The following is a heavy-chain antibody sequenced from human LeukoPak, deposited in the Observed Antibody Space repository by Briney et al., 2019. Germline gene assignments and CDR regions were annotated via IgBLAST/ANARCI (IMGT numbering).Heavy chain of an antibody. CDR3: AKFSTYYDFWSGYLDAFDI. J-gene: IGHJ3*02. D-gene: IGHD3-3*01. Sequence: GGSLRLSCAASGFTFSSYAMSWVRQAPGKGLEGVSAISGSGGSTYYADSVKGRFTISRDNSKNTLYLKMNSLRAEDTAVYYCAKFSTYYDFWSGYLDAFDIWGQGTMVTVSS. V-gene: IGHV3-23*01. CDR1: GFTFSSYA. CDR2: ISGSGGST.